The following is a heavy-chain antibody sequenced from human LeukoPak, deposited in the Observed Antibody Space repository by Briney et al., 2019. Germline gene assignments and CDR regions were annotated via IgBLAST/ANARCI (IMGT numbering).Heavy chain of an antibody. Sequence: ASVKVSCKASGYTFTNYDINWVRQATGQGLEWMGWMNPNSGNTVYAQKFQGRFTITRNTSISTAYMELSSLRSEDTAIYYCARGLKSGYYYRGAFDIWGQGTMVTVSS. CDR1: GYTFTNYD. D-gene: IGHD3-22*01. J-gene: IGHJ3*02. CDR3: ARGLKSGYYYRGAFDI. CDR2: MNPNSGNT. V-gene: IGHV1-8*03.